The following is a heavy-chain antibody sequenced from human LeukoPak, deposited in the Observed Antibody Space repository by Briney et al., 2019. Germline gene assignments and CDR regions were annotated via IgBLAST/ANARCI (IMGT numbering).Heavy chain of an antibody. D-gene: IGHD6-19*01. V-gene: IGHV4-4*02. CDR2: IYHSGST. J-gene: IGHJ3*02. CDR3: ASYSSGWYEGFDAFDI. CDR1: GGSISSSNW. Sequence: SETLSLTCAVSGGSISSSNWWSWVRQPPGKGLEWIGEIYHSGSTNYNPSLKSRVTISVDKSKNQFSLKLSSVTAADTAVYYCASYSSGWYEGFDAFDIWGQGTMVTVSS.